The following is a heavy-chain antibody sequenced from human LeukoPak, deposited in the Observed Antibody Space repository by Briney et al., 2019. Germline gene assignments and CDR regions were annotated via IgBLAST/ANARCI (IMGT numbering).Heavy chain of an antibody. CDR3: SRENGAFSPFGY. Sequence: PSGTLSLACGVSGGSISNTNWWSWVRQPPGQGLEWIGEISLTGLTHYNPSLESRVTVSLDKSKNQLSLNLTSVTAADTAVYYCSRENGAFSPFGYWGQGTLVTVLS. CDR1: GGSISNTNW. V-gene: IGHV4-4*02. J-gene: IGHJ4*02. D-gene: IGHD2-8*01. CDR2: ISLTGLT.